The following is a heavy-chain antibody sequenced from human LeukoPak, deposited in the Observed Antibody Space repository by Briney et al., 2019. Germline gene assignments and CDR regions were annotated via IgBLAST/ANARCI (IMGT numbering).Heavy chain of an antibody. D-gene: IGHD3-10*01. CDR3: AKDKGMHYYGSASYSYFDS. Sequence: GGSLRLSCAASGFTFGDYAMHWVRRAPGRGLEWVSGISSNSDNIGYADSVKGRFTISRDNARNSLYLQMNSLRTEDTAFYYCAKDKGMHYYGSASYSYFDSWGQATLVTVSS. J-gene: IGHJ4*02. CDR2: ISSNSDNI. V-gene: IGHV3-9*01. CDR1: GFTFGDYA.